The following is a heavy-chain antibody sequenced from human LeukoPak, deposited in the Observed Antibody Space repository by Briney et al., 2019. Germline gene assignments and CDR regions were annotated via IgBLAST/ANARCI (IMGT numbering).Heavy chain of an antibody. CDR3: ARQRYCSSTSCYTLDY. CDR2: IYYSGST. V-gene: IGHV4-39*01. J-gene: IGHJ4*02. CDR1: GGSISSSSYY. D-gene: IGHD2-2*02. Sequence: IPSETLSLTCTVSGGSISSSSYYWGWIRQPPGKGLEWIGSIYYSGSTYYNPSLKSRVTISVDTSKSQFSLKLSSVTAADTAVYYCARQRYCSSTSCYTLDYWGQGTLVTVSS.